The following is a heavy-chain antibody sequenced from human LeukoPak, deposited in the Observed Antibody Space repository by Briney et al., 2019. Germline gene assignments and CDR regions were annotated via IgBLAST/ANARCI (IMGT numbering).Heavy chain of an antibody. D-gene: IGHD6-19*01. CDR2: IIPIFGTA. V-gene: IGHV1-69*06. Sequence: ASVKVSCKASGGTFSSYAISWVRQAPGQGLEWMGGIIPIFGTANYAQKFQGKVTITADKSTSTAYMELSSLRSEDTAVYYCARGGASSGWSHWGQGTLVTVSS. CDR3: ARGGASSGWSH. J-gene: IGHJ1*01. CDR1: GGTFSSYA.